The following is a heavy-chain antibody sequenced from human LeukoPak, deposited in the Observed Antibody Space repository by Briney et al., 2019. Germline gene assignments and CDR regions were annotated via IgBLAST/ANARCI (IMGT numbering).Heavy chain of an antibody. D-gene: IGHD5-18*01. Sequence: SGGSLRLSCAASGFTFSSYGMHWVRQAPGKGLEWVAVISYGGSNKYYADSVKGRFTISRDNAKNSLYLQMNSLRVEDTAVYYCASRNAAMVGFDYWGQGTLVTVSS. V-gene: IGHV3-30*03. CDR3: ASRNAAMVGFDY. J-gene: IGHJ4*02. CDR1: GFTFSSYG. CDR2: ISYGGSNK.